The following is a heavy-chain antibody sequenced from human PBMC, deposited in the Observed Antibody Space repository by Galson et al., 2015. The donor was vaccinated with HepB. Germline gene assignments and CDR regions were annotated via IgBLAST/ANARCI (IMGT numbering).Heavy chain of an antibody. J-gene: IGHJ4*02. CDR2: MYHSGST. CDR3: ARHSGYYGSGSAGGY. CDR1: GGSISSTTYY. V-gene: IGHV4-39*01. Sequence: SETLSLTCTVSGGSISSTTYYWGWIRQPPGKGLEWVGSMYHSGSTYYNPSLKSRVIISEDTSKNQFSLKLRSVTAADTAVYYCARHSGYYGSGSAGGYWGQGILVTVSS. D-gene: IGHD3-10*01.